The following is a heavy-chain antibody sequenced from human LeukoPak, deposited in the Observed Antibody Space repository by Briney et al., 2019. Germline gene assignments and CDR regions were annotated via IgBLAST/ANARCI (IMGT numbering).Heavy chain of an antibody. CDR2: ISYDGSNK. V-gene: IGHV3-30*03. D-gene: IGHD3-9*01. CDR3: ARSAHYDILTGVDY. J-gene: IGHJ4*02. CDR1: GFTFSSYG. Sequence: PGRSLRLSCAASGFTFSSYGMHWGRQAPGKGLEWVAVISYDGSNKYYADSVKGRFTISRDNSKNTLYLQMNSLRAEDTAVYYCARSAHYDILTGVDYWGQGTLVTVSS.